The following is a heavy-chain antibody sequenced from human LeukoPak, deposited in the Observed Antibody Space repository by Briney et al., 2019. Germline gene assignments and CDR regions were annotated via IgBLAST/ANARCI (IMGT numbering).Heavy chain of an antibody. V-gene: IGHV4-39*07. CDR1: GVSISSSNSY. CDR2: IYYSGST. J-gene: IGHJ3*02. Sequence: SETLSLTCTVSGVSISSSNSYWGWIRQPPGKGREWIGSIYYSGSTYYNPSLKSRVTISVDTSKNQFSLKLSSVTAADTAVYYCARAPLIFGESNDAFDIWGQGTMVTVSS. D-gene: IGHD3-10*01. CDR3: ARAPLIFGESNDAFDI.